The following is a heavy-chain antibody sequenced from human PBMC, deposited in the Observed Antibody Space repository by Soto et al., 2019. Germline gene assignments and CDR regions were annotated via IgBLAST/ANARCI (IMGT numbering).Heavy chain of an antibody. Sequence: ASVKVSCKASGYTFTIYYINWVRQATGQGLEWMGWMNPISGSTAYAQKFQGRVTMTRNTSTSTADMELSSLRSDDTAVYYCARGLRIVGVTLAYWGQGTLVTVSS. CDR2: MNPISGST. CDR1: GYTFTIYY. CDR3: ARGLRIVGVTLAY. V-gene: IGHV1-8*01. D-gene: IGHD1-26*01. J-gene: IGHJ4*02.